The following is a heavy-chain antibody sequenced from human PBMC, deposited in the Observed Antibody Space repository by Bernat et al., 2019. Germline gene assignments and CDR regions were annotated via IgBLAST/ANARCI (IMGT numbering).Heavy chain of an antibody. CDR2: ISGSGGST. CDR3: AKDPGKYWSGYYLDY. V-gene: IGHV3-23*01. J-gene: IGHJ4*02. Sequence: EVQLLESGGGLVQPGGSLRISCAASGFTFSSYAMSWVRQAPGKGLEWVSGISGSGGSTYYADSVKGRFTISRDNSKNTLYLQMSSLRAEDTAVYYCAKDPGKYWSGYYLDYWGQGTLVTVSS. CDR1: GFTFSSYA. D-gene: IGHD3-3*01.